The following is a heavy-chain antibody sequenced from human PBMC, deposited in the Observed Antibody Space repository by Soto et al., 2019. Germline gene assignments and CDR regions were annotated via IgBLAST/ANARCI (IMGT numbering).Heavy chain of an antibody. Sequence: EVQLLESGGGLVQPGGSLRLSCAASGFTFSSYAMSWVRQAPGKGLEWVSAISGSGGTTYYADSVKGRFTFSRDNSKNTLYLKINRLTAEDAVLYYCARSAIGWCSAFDIGGQGTMVTVSS. CDR2: ISGSGGTT. CDR1: GFTFSSYA. J-gene: IGHJ3*02. CDR3: ARSAIGWCSAFDI. D-gene: IGHD6-19*01. V-gene: IGHV3-23*01.